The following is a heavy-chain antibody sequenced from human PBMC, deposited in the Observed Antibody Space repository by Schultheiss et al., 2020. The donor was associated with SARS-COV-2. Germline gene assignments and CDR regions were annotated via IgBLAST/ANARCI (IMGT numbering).Heavy chain of an antibody. CDR1: GGSISSYY. CDR3: ARVSWNGRAGLDY. J-gene: IGHJ4*02. CDR2: IYYSGST. D-gene: IGHD1-1*01. Sequence: SETLSLTCTVSGGSISSYYWSWIRQHPGKGLEWIGYIYYSGSTYYNPSLKSRVTISVDTSKNQFSLKLSSVTAADTAVYYCARVSWNGRAGLDYWGQGTLVTVSS. V-gene: IGHV4-59*12.